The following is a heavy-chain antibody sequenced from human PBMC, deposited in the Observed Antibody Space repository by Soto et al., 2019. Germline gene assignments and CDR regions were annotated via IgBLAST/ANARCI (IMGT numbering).Heavy chain of an antibody. V-gene: IGHV3-30-3*01. Sequence: QLVESGGRGVQPGRSLRLSCEASEFTFSSYAMHWVRQAPGRGLEWVALISFDGANEYYADSDKGRFIISRDNSKSMVYLQMNSLRPDDTAIYYCARPIPRWSYHYGMDVWGQGTTVTVSS. J-gene: IGHJ6*02. CDR1: EFTFSSYA. D-gene: IGHD2-15*01. CDR3: ARPIPRWSYHYGMDV. CDR2: ISFDGANE.